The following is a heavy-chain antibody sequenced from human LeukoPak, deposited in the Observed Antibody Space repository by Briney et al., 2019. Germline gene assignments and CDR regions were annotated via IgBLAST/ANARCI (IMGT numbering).Heavy chain of an antibody. CDR3: GRHVHYYDSSGYASGTGLLNI. J-gene: IGHJ3*02. D-gene: IGHD3-22*01. CDR1: GYSFTSYW. CDR2: IYPGDSAT. Sequence: GESLKISCKGSGYSFTSYWIGWVRQMPGKGLEWMGIIYPGDSATRYSPSFQGQVTISADKSISTAYLQWSSLKASDTAIYYCGRHVHYYDSSGYASGTGLLNIWGQGTMVTVSS. V-gene: IGHV5-51*01.